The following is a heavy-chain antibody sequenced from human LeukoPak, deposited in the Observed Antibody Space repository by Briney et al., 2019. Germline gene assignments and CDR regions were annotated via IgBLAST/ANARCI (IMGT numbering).Heavy chain of an antibody. V-gene: IGHV4-34*01. J-gene: IGHJ4*02. CDR1: GGSFSGYY. D-gene: IGHD3-22*01. CDR2: INHSGST. CDR3: ARGDGDSSGYYSTAFDY. Sequence: SETLSLTCAAYGGSFSGYYWSWIRQPPGKGLEWIGEINHSGSTNYNPSLKSRVTISVDTSKNQFSLKLSSVTAADTAVYYCARGDGDSSGYYSTAFDYWGQGTLVTVSS.